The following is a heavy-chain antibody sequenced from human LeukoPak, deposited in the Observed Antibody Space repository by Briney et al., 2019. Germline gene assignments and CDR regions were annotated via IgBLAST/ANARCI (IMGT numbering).Heavy chain of an antibody. D-gene: IGHD2-8*02. CDR1: GFTFSTYA. CDR2: ISGSDSGT. CDR3: AKCMSGTGVCLNFDS. Sequence: PGGSLRLSCEASGFTFSTYAMSWVRQPPGKGLQWVSGISGSDSGTYYTDSVKGRFTISRDNSKNTVHLEIDNLRAEDTAVYYCAKCMSGTGVCLNFDSWGQGILVTVSS. J-gene: IGHJ4*02. V-gene: IGHV3-23*01.